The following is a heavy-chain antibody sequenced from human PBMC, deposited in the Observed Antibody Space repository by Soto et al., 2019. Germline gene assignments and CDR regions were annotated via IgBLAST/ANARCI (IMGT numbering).Heavy chain of an antibody. J-gene: IGHJ6*02. CDR1: GDFISNYY. CDR2: SYYSGST. Sequence: QVQLQESGPGLVKPSETLSLTCTVSGDFISNYYWTWIRQPPGRGLEWIAYSYYSGSTTFNPSLKSLATISVDTSKNQSSLKLSSATAEDAAVYYCARQSYYYYGMDVWGQGTTVTVSS. V-gene: IGHV4-59*01. CDR3: ARQSYYYYGMDV.